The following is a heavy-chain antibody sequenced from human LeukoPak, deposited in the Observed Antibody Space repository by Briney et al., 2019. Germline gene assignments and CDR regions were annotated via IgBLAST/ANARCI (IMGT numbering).Heavy chain of an antibody. CDR2: INHSGST. D-gene: IGHD2-15*01. J-gene: IGHJ4*02. CDR1: GGSFSGYY. CDR3: AGTYCSGGSCYEGYYFDY. V-gene: IGHV4-34*01. Sequence: PSETLSLTCAVYGGSFSGYYWSWIRQPPGKGLEWIGEINHSGSTNYNPSLKSRVTISVDTSKNQFSLKLSSVTAADTAVYYCAGTYCSGGSCYEGYYFDYWAQETLVPVPS.